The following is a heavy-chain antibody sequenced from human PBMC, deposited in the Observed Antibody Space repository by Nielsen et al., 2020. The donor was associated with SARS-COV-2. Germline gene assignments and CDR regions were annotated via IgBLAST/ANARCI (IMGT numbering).Heavy chain of an antibody. J-gene: IGHJ4*02. Sequence: GSLRLSCAVYGGSFSGYYWSWIRQPPGKGLEWIGEINHSGSTNYNPSLKSRVTISVDTSKNQFSLKLSSVTAADTAVYYRAREHYYGSGSYYLADYWGQGTLVTVSS. CDR2: INHSGST. CDR3: AREHYYGSGSYYLADY. CDR1: GGSFSGYY. V-gene: IGHV4-34*01. D-gene: IGHD3-10*01.